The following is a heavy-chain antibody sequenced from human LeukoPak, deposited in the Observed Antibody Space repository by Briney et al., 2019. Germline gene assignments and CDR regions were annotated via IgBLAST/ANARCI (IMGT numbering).Heavy chain of an antibody. J-gene: IGHJ6*02. CDR2: ISWNSGSI. CDR1: GFTFDDYA. CDR3: AKDRLSKSGSYYVLYYYYGMDV. D-gene: IGHD1-26*01. V-gene: IGHV3-9*01. Sequence: SGRSLRLSCAASGFTFDDYAMHWVRQAPGKGLEWVSGISWNSGSIGYADSVKGRFTISRDNAKNSLYLQMNSLRAEDTALYYCAKDRLSKSGSYYVLYYYYGMDVWGQGTTVTVSS.